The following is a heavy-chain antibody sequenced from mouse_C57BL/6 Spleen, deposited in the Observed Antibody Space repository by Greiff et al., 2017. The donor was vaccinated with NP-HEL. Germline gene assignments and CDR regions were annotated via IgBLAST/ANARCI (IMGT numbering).Heavy chain of an antibody. V-gene: IGHV1-67*01. D-gene: IGHD1-1*01. J-gene: IGHJ1*03. CDR2: ISTYYGDA. CDR3: ATSGSSSLWYFDV. Sequence: QVQLKESGPELVRPGVSVKISCTASGYTFTDYAMHWVKQSHAKSLEWIGVISTYYGDASYNQKFKDKATMTVDKSSSTAYMELARMTSEDSAVYDCATSGSSSLWYFDVWGTGTTVTVSS. CDR1: GYTFTDYA.